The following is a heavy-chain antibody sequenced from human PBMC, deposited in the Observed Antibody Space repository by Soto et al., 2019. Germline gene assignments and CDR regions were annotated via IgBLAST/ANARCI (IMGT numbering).Heavy chain of an antibody. CDR2: IYKGGGT. Sequence: EVQLVESGGGLIQPGGSLRLTCAASGFIVSTNYMSWVRQAPGKGLEWVSVIYKGGGTFYADCVKGRFTISRDISKNTMFLQMNSLRADDTAMYYCATTLDSGLSYYFDSWGQGTLVTVSS. J-gene: IGHJ4*02. CDR1: GFIVSTNY. CDR3: ATTLDSGLSYYFDS. D-gene: IGHD1-26*01. V-gene: IGHV3-53*01.